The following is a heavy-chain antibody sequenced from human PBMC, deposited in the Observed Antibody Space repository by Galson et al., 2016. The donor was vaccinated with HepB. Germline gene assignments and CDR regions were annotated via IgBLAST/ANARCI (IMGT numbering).Heavy chain of an antibody. Sequence: SVKVSCKASGYTFTSYGITWVRQAPGQGLEWMGWISSYNGNKNYAQKVQGRVTMTTDTSTKTAYMELRSLISDDTAVYYCARDRGFCILTTWYQPFGYWGQGTLVTVSS. D-gene: IGHD2-2*01. CDR1: GYTFTSYG. V-gene: IGHV1-18*04. CDR2: ISSYNGNK. CDR3: ARDRGFCILTTWYQPFGY. J-gene: IGHJ4*02.